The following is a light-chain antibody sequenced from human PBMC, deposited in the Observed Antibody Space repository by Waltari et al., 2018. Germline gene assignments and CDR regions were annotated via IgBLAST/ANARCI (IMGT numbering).Light chain of an antibody. CDR2: DTS. CDR1: HSVDWY. CDR3: QQRRSWPLT. Sequence: EIVLTQSPATLSLSPGERATLSCRASHSVDWYLAWYQQRPGQPPRLLIYDTSNRAPGIPARFSGSGSDTDFTFTISSLEPEDFAVYYCQQRRSWPLTFGGGTKVEIE. V-gene: IGKV3-11*01. J-gene: IGKJ4*01.